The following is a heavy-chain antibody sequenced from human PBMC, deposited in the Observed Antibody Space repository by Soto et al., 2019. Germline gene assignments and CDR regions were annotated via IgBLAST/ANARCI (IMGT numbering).Heavy chain of an antibody. CDR3: VRESEGGGYCSGGGCYGLDV. CDR1: GGSISNHY. CDR2: MYTSGNN. J-gene: IGHJ6*02. Sequence: QVQLQESGTGLVKPSETLSLTCIVSGGSISNHYWSWIRQPAGKGLEWIGRMYTSGNNYYNHSLKSRVTMSADTSINPFSLKMPSVTAADTAVYYCVRESEGGGYCSGGGCYGLDVWGQGTTVTVSS. V-gene: IGHV4-4*07. D-gene: IGHD2-15*01.